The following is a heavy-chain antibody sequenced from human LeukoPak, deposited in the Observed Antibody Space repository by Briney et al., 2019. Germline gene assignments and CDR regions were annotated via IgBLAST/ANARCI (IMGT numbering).Heavy chain of an antibody. CDR3: ARVSVGATMLAYFDY. D-gene: IGHD1-26*01. CDR1: GYTFTDYY. V-gene: IGHV1-2*02. J-gene: IGHJ4*02. CDR2: INPNSGDT. Sequence: GASVKVSCKASGYTFTDYYMHWVRQAPGQGLEWMGWINPNSGDTDYAQKFQGRVTMTRDTSISTAYMELSSLRSEDTAVYYCARVSVGATMLAYFDYWGQGTLVTVSS.